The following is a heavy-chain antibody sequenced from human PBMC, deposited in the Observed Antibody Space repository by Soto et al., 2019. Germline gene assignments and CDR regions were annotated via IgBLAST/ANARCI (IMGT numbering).Heavy chain of an antibody. J-gene: IGHJ4*02. CDR1: GGTFSSYT. V-gene: IGHV1-69*02. CDR2: IIPILGIA. CDR3: AYKYNWNVGFDY. D-gene: IGHD1-1*01. Sequence: SVKVSCKASGGTFSSYTISWVRQAPGQGLEWMGRIIPILGIANYAQKFQGRVTITADKSTSTAYMELSSLRSEDTAVYYCAYKYNWNVGFDYWGQGTLVTVSS.